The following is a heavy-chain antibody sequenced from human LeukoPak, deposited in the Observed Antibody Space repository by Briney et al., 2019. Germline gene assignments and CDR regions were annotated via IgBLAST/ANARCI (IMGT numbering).Heavy chain of an antibody. J-gene: IGHJ6*04. Sequence: GGSLRLSCAASGFTFSSYGMNWVRQAPGKGVEWVSYISSSGSTIYYADSVKGRFTISRDNAKNSLYLQMNSLRAEDTAVYYCAELGITMIGGVWGKGTTVTISS. CDR1: GFTFSSYG. D-gene: IGHD3-10*02. CDR2: ISSSGSTI. V-gene: IGHV3-48*04. CDR3: AELGITMIGGV.